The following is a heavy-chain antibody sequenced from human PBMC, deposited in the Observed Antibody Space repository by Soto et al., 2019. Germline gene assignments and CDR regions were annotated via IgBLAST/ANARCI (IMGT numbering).Heavy chain of an antibody. J-gene: IGHJ3*02. V-gene: IGHV3-9*01. CDR3: AKAQGDI. CDR2: ISWNSATI. CDR1: GFTFDDYA. Sequence: VQLVESGGGLVQPGRSLRLSCVASGFTFDDYAMHWVRQAPGKGLEWVSGISWNSATIVYADSVKGRFTISRDNAKNSLYLQINSLRAKDTALYYCAKAQGDIWGQGTMVTVSA.